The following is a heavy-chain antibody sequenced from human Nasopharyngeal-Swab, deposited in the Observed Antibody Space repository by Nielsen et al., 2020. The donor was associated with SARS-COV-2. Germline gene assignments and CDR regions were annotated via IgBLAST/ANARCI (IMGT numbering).Heavy chain of an antibody. J-gene: IGHJ6*02. V-gene: IGHV3-30-3*01. CDR3: ARDQGSSWYTYYYYYGMDV. D-gene: IGHD6-13*01. Sequence: LTCAASGFTFSSYAMHWVRQAPGKGLEWVAVISYDGSKKYYADSVKGRFTISRDNSKNTLYLQMNSLRAEDTAVYYCARDQGSSWYTYYYYYGMDVWGQGTTVTVSS. CDR2: ISYDGSKK. CDR1: GFTFSSYA.